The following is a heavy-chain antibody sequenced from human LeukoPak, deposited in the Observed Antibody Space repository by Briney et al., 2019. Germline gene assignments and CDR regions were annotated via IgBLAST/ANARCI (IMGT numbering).Heavy chain of an antibody. CDR1: GYSFSSYW. CDR2: IDPSDSYT. CDR3: ARHMLVGAPVHFQH. J-gene: IGHJ1*01. D-gene: IGHD1-26*01. V-gene: IGHV5-10-1*01. Sequence: GESLKISCKCSGYSFSSYWISWVRQMPGKGLEWMGRIDPSDSYTNYSPSFQGHVTISADKSINTAYLQWSSLKASDTAMYYCARHMLVGAPVHFQHWGQGSLVTVSS.